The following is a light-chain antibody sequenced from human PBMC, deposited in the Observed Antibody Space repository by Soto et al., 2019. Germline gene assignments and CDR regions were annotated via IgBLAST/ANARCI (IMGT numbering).Light chain of an antibody. CDR3: CSYTSSSTPCV. Sequence: QSALTQPASVSGSPGQSITLSCTGTSSDVGGYNYVSWYQQHPAEAPKLMIYDVSDRPSGVSNRFSASKSGNTASLTISGLQPEDEADYFCCSYTSSSTPCVFGTGTKVTVL. CDR1: SSDVGGYNY. J-gene: IGLJ1*01. V-gene: IGLV2-14*03. CDR2: DVS.